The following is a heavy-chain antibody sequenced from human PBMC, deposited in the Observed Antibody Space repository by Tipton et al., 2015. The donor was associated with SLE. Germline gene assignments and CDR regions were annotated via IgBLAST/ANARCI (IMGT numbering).Heavy chain of an antibody. CDR1: GASISISPYY. CDR3: ARHTRGDIYYYYCMDV. D-gene: IGHD3-10*01. J-gene: IGHJ6*03. V-gene: IGHV4-39*01. CDR2: ISNSGTT. Sequence: TLSLTCTVSGASISISPYYWGWIRQPPGKGLEWIATISNSGTTNYNPSLKSRVTMSVDTSKNQISLKLSSVTAADMAVYYCARHTRGDIYYYYCMDVWGKGTTVTVSS.